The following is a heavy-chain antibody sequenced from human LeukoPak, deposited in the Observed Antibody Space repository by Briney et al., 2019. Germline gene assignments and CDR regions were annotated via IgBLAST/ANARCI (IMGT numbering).Heavy chain of an antibody. CDR3: ARLLWFGEGGAFDI. CDR2: IYYSGST. CDR1: GGSISSSSYY. J-gene: IGHJ3*02. Sequence: SETLSLTCTVSGGSISSSSYYWGWIRQPPGKGLEWIGSIYYSGSTYYNPSLKSRVTISVDTSKNQFSLKLSSVTAADTAVYYCARLLWFGEGGAFDIWGQGTMVTVSS. V-gene: IGHV4-39*01. D-gene: IGHD3-10*01.